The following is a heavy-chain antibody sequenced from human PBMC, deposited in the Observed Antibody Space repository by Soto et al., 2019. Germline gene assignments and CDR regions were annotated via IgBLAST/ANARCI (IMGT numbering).Heavy chain of an antibody. CDR3: ARGGDFWSGSYDY. CDR1: GGSISSGGYS. CDR2: IYHSGST. V-gene: IGHV4-30-2*01. J-gene: IGHJ4*02. D-gene: IGHD3-3*01. Sequence: SETLSLTCAVSGGSISSGGYSWSWIRQPPGKGLEWIGYIYHSGSTYYNPSLKSRVTISVDRSKNQFSLKLSSVTAADTAVYYCARGGDFWSGSYDYWGQGTLVTVSS.